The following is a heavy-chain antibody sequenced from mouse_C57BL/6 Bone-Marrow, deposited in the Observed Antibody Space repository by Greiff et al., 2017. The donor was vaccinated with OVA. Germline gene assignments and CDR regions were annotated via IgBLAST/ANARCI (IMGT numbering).Heavy chain of an antibody. CDR2: INPGSGGT. Sequence: VQLQQSGAELVRPGTSVKVSCKASGYAFTNYLIEWVKQRPGQGLEWIGVINPGSGGTNYNEKFKGKATLTAAKSSSTAYMQLSSLTSEDSAVYFCARYYCGSSYGFAYWGKGTLVTVSA. D-gene: IGHD1-1*01. V-gene: IGHV1-54*01. CDR1: GYAFTNYL. CDR3: ARYYCGSSYGFAY. J-gene: IGHJ3*01.